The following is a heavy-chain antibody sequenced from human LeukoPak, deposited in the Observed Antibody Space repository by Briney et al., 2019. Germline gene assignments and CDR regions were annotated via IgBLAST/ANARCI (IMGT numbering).Heavy chain of an antibody. D-gene: IGHD6-13*01. CDR3: ARVASSSWYDY. CDR1: GYTFTGYY. Sequence: ASVKVSCKASGYTFTGYYMQWVPQAPGQRLEWMGWISAYNGNTNYAQKLQGRVTMTTDTSTSTAYMELRSLRSDDTAVYYCARVASSSWYDYWGQGTLVTVSS. CDR2: ISAYNGNT. J-gene: IGHJ4*02. V-gene: IGHV1-18*04.